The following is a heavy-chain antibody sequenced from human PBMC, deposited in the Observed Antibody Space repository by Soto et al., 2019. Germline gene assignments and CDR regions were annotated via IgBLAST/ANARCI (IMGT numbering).Heavy chain of an antibody. CDR3: ARDWGIAAAGRTFDY. Sequence: GASVKVSCKASGGTFSSYAISWVRQAPGQGLEWMGGIIPIFGTANYAQKFQGRVTITADESTSTAYMELSSLRSEDTAVYYCARDWGIAAAGRTFDYWGQGTLVTVSS. CDR2: IIPIFGTA. D-gene: IGHD6-13*01. J-gene: IGHJ4*02. CDR1: GGTFSSYA. V-gene: IGHV1-69*13.